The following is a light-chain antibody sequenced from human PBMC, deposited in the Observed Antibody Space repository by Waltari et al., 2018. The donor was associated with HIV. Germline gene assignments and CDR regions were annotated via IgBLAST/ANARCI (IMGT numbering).Light chain of an antibody. V-gene: IGLV1-47*01. CDR3: AAWDDSLSAVV. Sequence: QSVLTQPPSASGTPGQRVTISCSGSSSNIGSKYVYWFQQLPGTAPNLLMYRNNQRPSGVPDRVSGSKSGTSASLAISGLLAEDEADYYCAAWDDSLSAVVFGGGTKLTVL. CDR1: SSNIGSKY. J-gene: IGLJ3*02. CDR2: RNN.